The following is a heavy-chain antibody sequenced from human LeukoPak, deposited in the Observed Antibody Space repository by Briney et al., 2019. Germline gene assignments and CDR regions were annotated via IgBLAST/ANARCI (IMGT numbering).Heavy chain of an antibody. V-gene: IGHV4-59*11. J-gene: IGHJ3*02. CDR1: GGSISSHY. CDR3: AREAGLGAFDI. CDR2: IYYSGST. Sequence: PSETLSLTCTVSGGSISSHYWSWIRQPPGKGLEWIGYIYYSGSTNYNPSPKSRVTISVDTSKNQFSLKLSSVTAADTAVYYCAREAGLGAFDIWGQGTMVTVSS. D-gene: IGHD6-19*01.